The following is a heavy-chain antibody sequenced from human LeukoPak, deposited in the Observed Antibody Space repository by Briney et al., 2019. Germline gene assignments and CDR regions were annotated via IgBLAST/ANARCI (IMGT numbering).Heavy chain of an antibody. Sequence: GGSLRLSCAASGFTFSSHAMSWVRQAPGKGLEWVSAIRGSGGSTYYADSVKGRFTISRDNSKNTLYLQMNSLRAEDTAVYYCAKASRYCSGGTCYSIRTGFDYWGQGTLVTVSS. J-gene: IGHJ4*02. CDR3: AKASRYCSGGTCYSIRTGFDY. D-gene: IGHD2-15*01. CDR2: IRGSGGST. CDR1: GFTFSSHA. V-gene: IGHV3-23*01.